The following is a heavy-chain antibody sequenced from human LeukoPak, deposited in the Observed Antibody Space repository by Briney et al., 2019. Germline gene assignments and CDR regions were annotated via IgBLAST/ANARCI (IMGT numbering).Heavy chain of an antibody. V-gene: IGHV4-59*01. CDR3: ARAFRMYALHNWFDP. D-gene: IGHD2-8*01. CDR2: IYYSGST. J-gene: IGHJ5*02. CDR1: GGSISSYY. Sequence: PSEPLSLTCTVSGGSISSYYWSWIRQPPGKGLEWIGYIYYSGSTNYNPSLRSRVTISVDTSKNQFALKLSSVTAADTAVYYCARAFRMYALHNWFDPWGQGTLVTVSS.